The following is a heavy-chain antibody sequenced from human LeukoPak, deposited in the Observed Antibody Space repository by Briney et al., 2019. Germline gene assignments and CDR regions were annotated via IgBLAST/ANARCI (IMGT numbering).Heavy chain of an antibody. V-gene: IGHV3-7*01. CDR1: GFTFSTYW. CDR3: AKERGSVLLWFGELLSLRTRYYYYYGMDV. Sequence: GGSLRLSCAASGFTFSTYWMSWVRQAPGKGLEWVANIKQDGSEKYYVDSVKGRFTISRDNSKNTLYLQMNSLRAEDTAVYYCAKERGSVLLWFGELLSLRTRYYYYYGMDVWGQGTTVTVSS. CDR2: IKQDGSEK. J-gene: IGHJ6*02. D-gene: IGHD3-10*01.